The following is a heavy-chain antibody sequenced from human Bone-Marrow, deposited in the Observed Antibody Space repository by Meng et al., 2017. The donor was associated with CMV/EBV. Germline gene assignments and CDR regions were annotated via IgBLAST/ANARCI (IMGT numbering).Heavy chain of an antibody. V-gene: IGHV1-69*05. CDR1: GGTFTSYT. J-gene: IGHJ6*02. CDR2: IIPIFDTG. Sequence: SVKVSCKASGGTFTSYTINWVRQAPGQGLDWMGGIIPIFDTGNYAQKFQGRVTITTDESTSTAYMELSSLRSEDTAVYYCARYQGNYYYYGMDVWGQGTTVTVSS. D-gene: IGHD6-13*01. CDR3: ARYQGNYYYYGMDV.